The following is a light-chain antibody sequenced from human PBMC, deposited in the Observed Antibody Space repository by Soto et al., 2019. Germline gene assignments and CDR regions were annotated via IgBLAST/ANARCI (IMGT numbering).Light chain of an antibody. CDR3: NSYRTVSTYL. Sequence: QSALTQPASVSGSPGQSITIACTGTSSDIGGYNFVSWYQQHPGKAPKLLIYDVGNRPSGVSNRFSGSKSGNTASLTISGLQAEDEAHYYCNSYRTVSTYLFGTGTKLTVL. CDR2: DVG. J-gene: IGLJ1*01. V-gene: IGLV2-14*01. CDR1: SSDIGGYNF.